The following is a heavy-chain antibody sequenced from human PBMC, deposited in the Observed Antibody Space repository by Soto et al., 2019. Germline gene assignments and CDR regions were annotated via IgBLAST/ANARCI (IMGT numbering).Heavy chain of an antibody. V-gene: IGHV3-23*01. Sequence: PGGSLRLSCAASGFTFSSYAMSWVRQAPGKGLEWVSAISGSGGSTYYADSVKGRFTISRDNSKNTLYLQMNSLRAEDTAVYYCEKDQEKQQLVTGFEYWGQGTRVTV. CDR1: GFTFSSYA. J-gene: IGHJ4*02. D-gene: IGHD6-13*01. CDR3: EKDQEKQQLVTGFEY. CDR2: ISGSGGST.